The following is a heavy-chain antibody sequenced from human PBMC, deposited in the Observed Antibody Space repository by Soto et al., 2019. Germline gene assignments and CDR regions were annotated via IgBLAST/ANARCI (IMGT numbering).Heavy chain of an antibody. Sequence: PSETLSLTCTVSGGSTSSYYWSWIRQPPGKGLEWIGYIYYSGSTNYNPSLKSRVTISVDTSKNQFSLKLSSVTAADTAVYYCARLMRTEYYDYVWGSYRYHDAFDIWGQGTMVTVSS. V-gene: IGHV4-59*08. CDR3: ARLMRTEYYDYVWGSYRYHDAFDI. CDR1: GGSTSSYY. CDR2: IYYSGST. D-gene: IGHD3-16*02. J-gene: IGHJ3*02.